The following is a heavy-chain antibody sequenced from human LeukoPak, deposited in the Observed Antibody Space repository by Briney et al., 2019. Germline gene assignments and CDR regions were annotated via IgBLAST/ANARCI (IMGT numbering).Heavy chain of an antibody. CDR2: ISAQTGER. D-gene: IGHD1-26*01. CDR3: AREVWSRDIGSLFDY. Sequence: ASVKVSCKTSGYNFKTSGITWVRRAPGQGLKWMGWISAQTGERHYAEKLQGRVTMTTDTSRSTGYMELKSLTSDDTAVYYCAREVWSRDIGSLFDYWGQGTLVIVSS. J-gene: IGHJ4*02. CDR1: GYNFKTSG. V-gene: IGHV1-18*04.